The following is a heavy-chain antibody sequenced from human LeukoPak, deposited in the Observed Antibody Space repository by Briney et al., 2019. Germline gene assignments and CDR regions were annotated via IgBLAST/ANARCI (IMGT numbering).Heavy chain of an antibody. CDR1: GYTFTGYY. J-gene: IGHJ4*02. CDR2: INPNSGGT. CDR3: ARAIPLAAALDY. V-gene: IGHV1-2*02. D-gene: IGHD6-13*01. Sequence: ASVKVSCKASGYTFTGYYMHWVRQAPGQGLEWMGWINPNSGGTNYAQKFQGRVTMTRDTSISTAYMELSRLRSDDTAVYYCARAIPLAAALDYWGQGALVTVSS.